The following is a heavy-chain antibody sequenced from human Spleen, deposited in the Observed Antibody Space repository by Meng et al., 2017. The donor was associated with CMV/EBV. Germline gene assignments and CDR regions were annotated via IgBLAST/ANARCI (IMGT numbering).Heavy chain of an antibody. J-gene: IGHJ6*02. CDR2: INPNSGGT. Sequence: ASVKVSCKASGYTFTGYYMHWVRQAPRQGLEWMGWINPNSGGTNYAQKFQGRVTMTRDTSISTAYMELSRLRSDDTAVYYCAKALYTNYYSTYYGLDVWGQGTTVTVS. CDR1: GYTFTGYY. D-gene: IGHD3-22*01. V-gene: IGHV1-2*02. CDR3: AKALYTNYYSTYYGLDV.